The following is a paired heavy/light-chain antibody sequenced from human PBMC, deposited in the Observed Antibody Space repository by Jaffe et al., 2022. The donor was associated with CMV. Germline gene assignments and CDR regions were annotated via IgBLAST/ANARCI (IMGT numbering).Heavy chain of an antibody. D-gene: IGHD4-17*01. CDR2: VYWDDEK. CDR1: GFSLTTSGVA. V-gene: IGHV2-5*02. CDR3: ARRRYGDFPFDY. Sequence: QITLKESGPALVKPTQTLTLTCTFSGFSLTTSGVAVGWIRQPPGKALEWLALVYWDDEKRYNPSLQSRLTITKDTSKNQVVLTMTNMDPADTATYYCARRRYGDFPFDYWGQGSLITVSS. J-gene: IGHJ4*02.
Light chain of an antibody. Sequence: IQLTQSPSSLSASVGDRVTITCRASQGFSSYLAWYQQVPGKAPKVLIYAASILQSGVPSRFSGSGSGTDFTLTISSLQPEDFATYYCQQFYSYPYTFGQGTKLDIK. J-gene: IGKJ2*01. CDR2: AAS. CDR3: QQFYSYPYT. CDR1: QGFSSY. V-gene: IGKV1-9*01.